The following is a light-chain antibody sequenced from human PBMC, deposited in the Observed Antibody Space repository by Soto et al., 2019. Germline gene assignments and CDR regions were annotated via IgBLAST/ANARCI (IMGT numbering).Light chain of an antibody. CDR3: HHYRSYSPWA. CDR1: QSVGGF. J-gene: IGKJ1*01. CDR2: DAS. Sequence: DIQMTQSPSTLSAAVGDRVTITCRASQSVGGFLAWYQQKPGKAPNLLIYDASKLETGVPSRFSGSGSGTEFTLTISSLPPDDFAAYYCHHYRSYSPWAFGQGTRVEIK. V-gene: IGKV1-5*01.